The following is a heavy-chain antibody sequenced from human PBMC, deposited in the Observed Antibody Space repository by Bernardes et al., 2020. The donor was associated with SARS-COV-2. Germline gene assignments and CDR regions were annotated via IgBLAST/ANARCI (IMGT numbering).Heavy chain of an antibody. CDR1: GGSVSSGSYY. CDR3: ARWSIAAVD. V-gene: IGHV4-61*01. Sequence: SETLSLTCTVSGGSVSSGSYYWSWIRQPPGKGLEWIGYIYYSGSTNYNPSLKSRVTISVDTSKNQFSLKLSSVTAADTAVYYCARWSIAAVDWGQGTLVTVSS. D-gene: IGHD6-13*01. J-gene: IGHJ4*02. CDR2: IYYSGST.